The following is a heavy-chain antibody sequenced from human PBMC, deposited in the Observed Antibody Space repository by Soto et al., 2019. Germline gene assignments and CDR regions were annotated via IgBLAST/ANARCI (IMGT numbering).Heavy chain of an antibody. CDR1: GFTVSSNY. CDR2: IYSGGST. D-gene: IGHD6-13*01. CDR3: ARALIAAAGSYRYYYYYMDV. Sequence: EVQLVESGGGLVQPGGSLRLSRAASGFTVSSNYMSWVRQAPGKGLEWVSVIYSGGSTYYADSVKGRFTISRHNSKNTLYLQINSLRAEDTAVYYCARALIAAAGSYRYYYYYMDVWGKGTTVTVSS. J-gene: IGHJ6*03. V-gene: IGHV3-53*04.